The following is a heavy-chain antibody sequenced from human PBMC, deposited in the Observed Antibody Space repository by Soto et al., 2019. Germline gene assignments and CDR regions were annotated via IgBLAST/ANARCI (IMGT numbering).Heavy chain of an antibody. CDR2: ISGSDGKT. D-gene: IGHD3-3*01. CDR3: ARWSYLDY. V-gene: IGHV3-23*01. CDR1: GFSFGSYA. Sequence: GGSLRLSCAASGFSFGSYALSWVRQAPGKGLEWVSTISGSDGKTFYADSVKGRFSISRDTSQNTLYLQMNSLRADDTAIYYCARWSYLDYWGQGTRVTV. J-gene: IGHJ4*02.